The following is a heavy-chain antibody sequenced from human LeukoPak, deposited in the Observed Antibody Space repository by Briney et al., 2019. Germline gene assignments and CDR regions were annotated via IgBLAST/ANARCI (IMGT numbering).Heavy chain of an antibody. CDR3: AREHPSSFAFDI. Sequence: PGGSLRLSCAASGFAFNKYWMHWVRQTPGKGLVWVSRINGDGSTTSYADSVKGGFTISRDNAKNTLYLQMNSLRAEDTAVYYCAREHPSSFAFDIWGQGTMVTVSS. J-gene: IGHJ3*02. V-gene: IGHV3-74*01. CDR1: GFAFNKYW. CDR2: INGDGSTT.